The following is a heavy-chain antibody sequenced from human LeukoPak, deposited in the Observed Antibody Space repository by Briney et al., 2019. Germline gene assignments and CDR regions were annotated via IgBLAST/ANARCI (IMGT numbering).Heavy chain of an antibody. CDR2: ISGSGGST. V-gene: IGHV3-23*01. J-gene: IGHJ4*02. CDR1: GFTISSYA. CDR3: EKEWQWMVLPNFDY. D-gene: IGHD6-19*01. Sequence: PGGSLRLSCAASGFTISSYAMSWVRQAPGKGLEWVSAISGSGGSTYYADSVKGRFTISRDNSKNTLYLQMSSLRAEDTAVYYCEKEWQWMVLPNFDYWGQGTLVTVSS.